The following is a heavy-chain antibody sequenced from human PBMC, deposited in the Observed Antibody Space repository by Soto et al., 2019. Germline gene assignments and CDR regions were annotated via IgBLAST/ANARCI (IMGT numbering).Heavy chain of an antibody. CDR1: GFTFSSYD. V-gene: IGHV3-13*01. CDR3: ARTARDSYDFWSGYYSHLYYGMDV. Sequence: PGGSLRLSCAASGFTFSSYDMHWVRQATGKGLEWVSAIGTAGDTYYPGSVKGRFTVSRENAKNSLYLQMNSLRAEDTAVYYCARTARDSYDFWSGYYSHLYYGMDVWGQGTTVTVSS. CDR2: IGTAGDT. D-gene: IGHD3-3*01. J-gene: IGHJ6*02.